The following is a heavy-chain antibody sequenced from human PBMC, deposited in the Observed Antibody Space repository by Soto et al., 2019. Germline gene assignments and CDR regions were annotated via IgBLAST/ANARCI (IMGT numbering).Heavy chain of an antibody. CDR3: VMVDNYVTPTPQDV. CDR2: ISPYTGNT. Sequence: QVQLVQSGDEVKKRGASVKVPCKASGYIFVNYGIAWVRKAPGQGLEWMGWISPYTGNTHSATKVQGRLTMTTDTSTSTAYMDLGSLTSDDTAVYYCVMVDNYVTPTPQDVWGQGTTVTVSS. V-gene: IGHV1-18*01. J-gene: IGHJ6*02. CDR1: GYIFVNYG. D-gene: IGHD3-16*01.